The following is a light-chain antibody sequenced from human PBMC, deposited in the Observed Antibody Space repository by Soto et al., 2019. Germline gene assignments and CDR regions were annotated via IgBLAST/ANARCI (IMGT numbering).Light chain of an antibody. Sequence: DIVMTQSPLSLPVTPGEPASISCRSSQSLLHSNGYKYLDWYLQKPGQSPQLLLYLGPNRASGVPDRFSGSGSGTDFTLKISRVEAEDVGVYYCMQALQTPRTFGPGTKVDIK. CDR3: MQALQTPRT. J-gene: IGKJ3*01. V-gene: IGKV2-28*01. CDR1: QSLLHSNGYKY. CDR2: LGP.